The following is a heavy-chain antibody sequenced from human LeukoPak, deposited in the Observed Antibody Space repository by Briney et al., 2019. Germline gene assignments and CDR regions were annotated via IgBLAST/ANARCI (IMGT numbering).Heavy chain of an antibody. J-gene: IGHJ4*02. Sequence: PSETLSHTCTVSGGSISSYYWSWIRQPPGKGLEWIGYIYYSGSTNYNPSLKSRVTISVDTSKNQFSLKLSSVTAADTAVYYCASGDYWGQGTLVTVSS. CDR1: GGSISSYY. CDR2: IYYSGST. CDR3: ASGDY. V-gene: IGHV4-59*01.